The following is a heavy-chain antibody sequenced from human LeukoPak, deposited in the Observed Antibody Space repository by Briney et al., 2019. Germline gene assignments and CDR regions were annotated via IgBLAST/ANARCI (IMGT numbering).Heavy chain of an antibody. V-gene: IGHV3-20*04. CDR3: ARYPDCTNGVCYTYIDY. Sequence: GGSLIFSCAASGSTFDYYGMSWVHQAPGKGLGWVSVINWNGGSTGYADSVKGRFTISRDNAKNSLYLQMNSLRAEDTALYYCARYPDCTNGVCYTYIDYWGQGTLVTVSS. CDR2: INWNGGST. CDR1: GSTFDYYG. J-gene: IGHJ4*02. D-gene: IGHD2-8*01.